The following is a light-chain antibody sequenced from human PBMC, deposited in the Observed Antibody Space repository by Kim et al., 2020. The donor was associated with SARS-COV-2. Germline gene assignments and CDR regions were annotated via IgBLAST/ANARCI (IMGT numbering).Light chain of an antibody. J-gene: IGLJ2*01. CDR2: ANN. CDR1: RSNMGAGYD. Sequence: KVTISCTGSRSNMGAGYDVHWYQQFPATPPKPLIDANNNPPSGVPDRFSGSKSGTSASLAITGLHAEDEADYYCQSYDNNLSGGLFGGGTQLTVL. V-gene: IGLV1-40*01. CDR3: QSYDNNLSGGL.